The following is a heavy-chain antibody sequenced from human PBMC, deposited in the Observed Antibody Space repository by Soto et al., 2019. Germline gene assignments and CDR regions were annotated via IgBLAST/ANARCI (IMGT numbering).Heavy chain of an antibody. D-gene: IGHD2-15*01. Sequence: GASVKVSCKASGYTFTGYYMHWVRQAPGQGLEWMGGIDPKDGETNYAQKFQGRVTMTEDTSTDTAYMELSSLRSEDTAVYYCATEETYCSGGSCFRDYWGQGTLVTVSS. CDR1: GYTFTGYY. J-gene: IGHJ4*02. CDR2: IDPKDGET. V-gene: IGHV1-24*01. CDR3: ATEETYCSGGSCFRDY.